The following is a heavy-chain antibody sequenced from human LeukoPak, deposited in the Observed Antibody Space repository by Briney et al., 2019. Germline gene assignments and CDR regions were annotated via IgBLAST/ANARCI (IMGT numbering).Heavy chain of an antibody. Sequence: RRSLRLSCAASGFTFSSYAMHRVRHAPGKGLEWGAVISYDGSNKYYADSVKGRFTISRDNSKNTLYLQMNSLRAEDTAVYYCARDLAIRGELLYYSYGMDFWGQGTTVTVSS. D-gene: IGHD1-26*01. V-gene: IGHV3-30-3*01. J-gene: IGHJ6*02. CDR1: GFTFSSYA. CDR3: ARDLAIRGELLYYSYGMDF. CDR2: ISYDGSNK.